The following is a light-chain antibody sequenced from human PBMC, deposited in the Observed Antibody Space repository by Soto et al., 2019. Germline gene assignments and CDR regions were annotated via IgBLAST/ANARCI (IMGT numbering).Light chain of an antibody. CDR2: AAS. Sequence: DIKMTQSPSSLSASVGDRVTITCRASQGIDRWLAWYQQKPGKAPKVLIYAASSLRSGVPSRFSGSGSGTDFSLTISSLQPEDLATYYCKQSKSFPLTFGGGTKVEIK. J-gene: IGKJ4*01. CDR1: QGIDRW. CDR3: KQSKSFPLT. V-gene: IGKV1-12*01.